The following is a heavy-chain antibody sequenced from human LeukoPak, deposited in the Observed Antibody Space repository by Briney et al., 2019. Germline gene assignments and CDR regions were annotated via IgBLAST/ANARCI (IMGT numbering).Heavy chain of an antibody. D-gene: IGHD6-19*01. CDR3: ARGHSGWFAEYFQH. V-gene: IGHV4-34*01. Sequence: TETLSLTCAVYGGSFSGYYWSWIRQPPGKGLEWIGEINHSGSTNYNPSLKSRVTISVDTSKNQFSLKLSSVTAADTAVYYCARGHSGWFAEYFQHWGQGTLVTVSS. CDR2: INHSGST. J-gene: IGHJ1*01. CDR1: GGSFSGYY.